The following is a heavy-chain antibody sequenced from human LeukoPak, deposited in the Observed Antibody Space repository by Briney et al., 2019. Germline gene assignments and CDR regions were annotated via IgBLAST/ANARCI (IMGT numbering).Heavy chain of an antibody. V-gene: IGHV3-23*01. Sequence: GGSLRLSCAASGFSFSTYSMSWVRQAPGKGLEWVSVISDTGATTFYADSVKGRSTIPRDNSKNTLYLQMNSLRAEDTAVYYCAKVGGVLWFGELPSGGGQGTLVTVSS. J-gene: IGHJ4*02. CDR1: GFSFSTYS. CDR2: ISDTGATT. CDR3: AKVGGVLWFGELPSG. D-gene: IGHD3-10*01.